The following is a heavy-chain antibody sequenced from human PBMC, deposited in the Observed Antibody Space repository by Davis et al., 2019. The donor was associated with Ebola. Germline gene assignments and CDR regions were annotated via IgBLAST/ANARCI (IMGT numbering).Heavy chain of an antibody. CDR2: IWHDGSNK. CDR3: ARDRMVRIAAAGTDPYYYYYGMDV. J-gene: IGHJ6*04. CDR1: GFTLSTYG. V-gene: IGHV3-33*01. D-gene: IGHD6-13*01. Sequence: GESLKISCAASGFTLSTYGMHWVRQAPGKGLEWVAVIWHDGSNKYYADSVKGRFTVSRDNSKNTLYLQMNSLRAEDTAVYYCARDRMVRIAAAGTDPYYYYYGMDVWGKGTTVTVSS.